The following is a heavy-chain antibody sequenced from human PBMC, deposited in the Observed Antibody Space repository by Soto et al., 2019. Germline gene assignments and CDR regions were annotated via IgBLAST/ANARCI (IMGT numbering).Heavy chain of an antibody. Sequence: QPGGSLRLSCAASGFTFSGSAMHWVRQASGKGLEWVGRIRSKANSYATAYAASVKGRFTISRDDSKNTAYLQMNSLKTEDTAVYYCTRSDGGNSGDYWGQGTLVTVSS. J-gene: IGHJ4*02. CDR1: GFTFSGSA. V-gene: IGHV3-73*01. D-gene: IGHD2-21*02. CDR2: IRSKANSYAT. CDR3: TRSDGGNSGDY.